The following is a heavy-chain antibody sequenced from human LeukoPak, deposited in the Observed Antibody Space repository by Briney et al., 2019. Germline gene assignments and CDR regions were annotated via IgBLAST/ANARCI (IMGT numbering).Heavy chain of an antibody. V-gene: IGHV1-2*02. J-gene: IGHJ3*02. D-gene: IGHD2-8*01. Sequence: GASVKVSFKASGYTFTVYYMHWVRQAPGQGLEWMGSINPDSGDTNYAQNLQGRVTMTRDTSINTAYLGLSRLRSDDTAVYYCAIMGDTFDIWGQGTKVTVSS. CDR2: INPDSGDT. CDR1: GYTFTVYY. CDR3: AIMGDTFDI.